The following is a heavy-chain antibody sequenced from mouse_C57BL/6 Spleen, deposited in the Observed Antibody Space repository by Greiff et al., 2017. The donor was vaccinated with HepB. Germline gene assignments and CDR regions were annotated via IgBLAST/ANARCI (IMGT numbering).Heavy chain of an antibody. CDR1: GFTFSDYG. CDR2: ISSGSSTI. CDR3: ARGTVRSSAWFAY. D-gene: IGHD1-1*01. J-gene: IGHJ3*01. V-gene: IGHV5-17*01. Sequence: DVMLVESGGGLVKPGGSLKLSCAASGFTFSDYGMHWVRQAPEKGLEWVAYISSGSSTIYYADTVKGRFTISRDNAKNTLFLQMTSLRSEDTAMYYCARGTVRSSAWFAYWGQGTLVTVSA.